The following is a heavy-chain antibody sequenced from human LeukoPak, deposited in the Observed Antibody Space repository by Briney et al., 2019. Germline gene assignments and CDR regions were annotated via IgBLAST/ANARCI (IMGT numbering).Heavy chain of an antibody. D-gene: IGHD3-3*01. CDR2: IYHSGST. CDR1: GGSISSSNW. V-gene: IGHV4-4*02. J-gene: IGHJ6*02. Sequence: SGTLSLTCAVSGGSISSSNWWSWVRQPPGKGLEWIGEIYHSGSTNYNPSLKSRVTISVDKSKNQFSLKLSSVTAADTAVYYCASGFWSGYTPPYYYYGMDVWGQGTTVTVSS. CDR3: ASGFWSGYTPPYYYYGMDV.